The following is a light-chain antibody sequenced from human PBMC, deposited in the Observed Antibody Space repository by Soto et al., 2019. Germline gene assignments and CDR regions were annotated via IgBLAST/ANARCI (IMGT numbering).Light chain of an antibody. J-gene: IGLJ1*01. CDR3: SSYTSSSTPDSV. Sequence: QPASVSGSRVWSISISSTVANSDVGGYKYVSWYQQHPGKAPKLMIYEVSTRTSGVSNRCSGSTSGNTASLPSSGLQAEDEADYHCSSYTSSSTPDSVFRT. CDR1: NSDVGGYKY. CDR2: EVS. V-gene: IGLV2-14*01.